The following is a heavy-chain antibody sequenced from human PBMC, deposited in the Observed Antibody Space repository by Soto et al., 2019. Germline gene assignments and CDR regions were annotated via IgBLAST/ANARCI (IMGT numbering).Heavy chain of an antibody. D-gene: IGHD6-6*01. V-gene: IGHV3-11*01. CDR2: IDSRGRTL. Sequence: GGSLRLSCAASGFTFSDYSMSWIRQAPGKGLEWLAFIDSRGRTLSYADSVKGRFTISRDNAKNSLYLQMHSLRVDDTAVYYCARQAARNYIDYWGQGDVVTVSS. CDR3: ARQAARNYIDY. CDR1: GFTFSDYS. J-gene: IGHJ4*02.